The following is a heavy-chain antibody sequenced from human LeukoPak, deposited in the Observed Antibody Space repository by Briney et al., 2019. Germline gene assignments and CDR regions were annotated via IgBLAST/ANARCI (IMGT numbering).Heavy chain of an antibody. V-gene: IGHV3-20*01. CDR3: ARDVPGNYYDSSGIFDI. J-gene: IGHJ3*02. CDR2: INWNGGST. D-gene: IGHD3-22*01. CDR1: GCTFDGYG. Sequence: GGTLTLTCAASGCTFDGYGMSWVRQAPGKGLEWIGGINWNGGSTGYADSVKGRFTISRDNAKNSLYLQMNSLRAEDTALYHCARDVPGNYYDSSGIFDIWGQGTMVTVSS.